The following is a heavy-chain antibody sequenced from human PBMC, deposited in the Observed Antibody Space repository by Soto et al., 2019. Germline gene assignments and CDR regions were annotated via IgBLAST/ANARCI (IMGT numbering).Heavy chain of an antibody. D-gene: IGHD3-10*01. CDR3: ATGGYYPDY. V-gene: IGHV3-15*01. CDR1: GFTFSNAW. CDR2: VKSKTHGGTT. J-gene: IGHJ4*02. Sequence: LRLSCAGSGFTFSNAWMNWVRQAPGKGLEWVGRVKSKTHGGTTDYAAPVKGRFTISRDDSENTVFLQMNSLKTEDTAVYYCATGGYYPDYWGQGTLVTVSS.